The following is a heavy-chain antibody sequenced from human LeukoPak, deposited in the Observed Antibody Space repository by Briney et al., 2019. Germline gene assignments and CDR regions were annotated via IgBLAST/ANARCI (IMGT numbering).Heavy chain of an antibody. CDR2: IYYSGST. CDR3: ARGHCSGGSCYSDAFDI. D-gene: IGHD2-15*01. CDR1: GGSISSYY. V-gene: IGHV4-59*01. J-gene: IGHJ3*02. Sequence: PSEPLSLTCSVSGGSISSYYWSWIPQPPGRGLEWIGYIYYSGSTNYNPSLKSRVTISVDTSKNQFSLKMSSVTAADTAVYYCARGHCSGGSCYSDAFDIWGERTMVTVSS.